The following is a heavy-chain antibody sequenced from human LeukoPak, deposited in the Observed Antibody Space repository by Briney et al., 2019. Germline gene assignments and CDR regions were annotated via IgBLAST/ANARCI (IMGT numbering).Heavy chain of an antibody. Sequence: SETLSLTCTVAGGSISSYYWSWIRQPPGKGLEWIGYIYTSGSTNYNPSLKSRVTISVDTSKNQFSLKLSSVTAADTAVYYCARQAGTIFGSYYFDYWGQGTLVTVSS. CDR3: ARQAGTIFGSYYFDY. CDR1: GGSISSYY. V-gene: IGHV4-4*09. J-gene: IGHJ4*02. CDR2: IYTSGST. D-gene: IGHD3-3*01.